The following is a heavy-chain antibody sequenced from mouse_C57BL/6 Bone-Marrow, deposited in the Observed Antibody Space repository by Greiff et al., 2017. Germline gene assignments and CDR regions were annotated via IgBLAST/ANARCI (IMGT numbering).Heavy chain of an antibody. Sequence: QVQLQQPGAELVKPGASVKLSCKASGYTFTSYWMHWVKQRPGQGLEWIGEIDPSDGYTNYNHKFKGKATLTVDTSSSTAYMQLSSLTSEDSAVDYCARICVRLEWYLDVWGKGTTVTVSS. CDR1: GYTFTSYW. J-gene: IGHJ4*01. CDR3: ARICVRLEWYLDV. V-gene: IGHV1-50*01. D-gene: IGHD1-3*01. CDR2: IDPSDGYT.